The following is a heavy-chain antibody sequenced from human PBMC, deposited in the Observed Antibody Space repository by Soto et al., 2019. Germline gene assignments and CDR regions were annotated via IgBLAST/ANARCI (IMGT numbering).Heavy chain of an antibody. J-gene: IGHJ4*02. CDR1: GGSFSGYY. V-gene: IGHV4-34*01. CDR3: ASLSAPDGDFDY. CDR2: INHSGST. Sequence: PSETLSLTCAVYGGSFSGYYWSWIRQPPGEGLEWIGEINHSGSTNYNPSLKSRVTISVDTSKNQFSLKLSSVTAADTAVYYCASLSAPDGDFDYWGQGTLVTVSS. D-gene: IGHD3-16*02.